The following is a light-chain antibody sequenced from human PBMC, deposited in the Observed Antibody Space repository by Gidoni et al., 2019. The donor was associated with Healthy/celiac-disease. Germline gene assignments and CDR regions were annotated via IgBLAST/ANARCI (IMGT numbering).Light chain of an antibody. CDR3: QQYNNWPLT. CDR2: DAS. Sequence: EIVMTQSPATLSVSPGERVTLSCRASQSISSNLAWYQQKPGQAPRLLIYDASTRATGVSARFSGSGSGTEFTLTISSLQSEDFAVYYCQQYNNWPLTFXGXTKVEIK. V-gene: IGKV3-15*01. J-gene: IGKJ4*01. CDR1: QSISSN.